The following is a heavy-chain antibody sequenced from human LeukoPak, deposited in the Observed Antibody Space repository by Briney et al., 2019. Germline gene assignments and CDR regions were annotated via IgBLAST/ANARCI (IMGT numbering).Heavy chain of an antibody. J-gene: IGHJ6*03. CDR2: MNPNSGNT. CDR1: GYTFTSYD. D-gene: IGHD3-3*01. V-gene: IGHV1-8*01. CDR3: ARRPTGDYDFWSGYREYYYYYYMDV. Sequence: ASVKVSCKASGYTFTSYDINWVRQATGQGPEWMGWMNPNSGNTGYAQKFQGRVTMTRNTSISTAYMELSSLRSEDTAVYYCARRPTGDYDFWSGYREYYYYYYMDVWGKGTTVTVSS.